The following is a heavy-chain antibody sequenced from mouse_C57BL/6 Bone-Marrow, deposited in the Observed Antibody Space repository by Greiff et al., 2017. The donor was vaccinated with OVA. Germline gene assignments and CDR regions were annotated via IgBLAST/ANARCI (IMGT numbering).Heavy chain of an antibody. Sequence: VQLQQSGPELVKPGASVKISCKASGYSFTGYYMNWVKQSPEKSLEWIGEINPSTGGTTYTQKFKAKATLTVDKSSSTAYMQLKSLTSEDSADYYWARGGTSPFAYWGQGTLVAVSA. D-gene: IGHD4-1*01. CDR2: INPSTGGT. V-gene: IGHV1-42*01. CDR1: GYSFTGYY. J-gene: IGHJ3*01. CDR3: ARGGTSPFAY.